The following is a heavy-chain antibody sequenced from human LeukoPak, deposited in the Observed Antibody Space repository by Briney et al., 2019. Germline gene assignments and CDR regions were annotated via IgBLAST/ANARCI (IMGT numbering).Heavy chain of an antibody. CDR3: AREGFSYDFWSGNYYYYGMDV. J-gene: IGHJ6*02. Sequence: GGSLRLSCAASGFTFSSYSMNWVRQAPGKGLEWVSSISSSSSYIYYADSVKGRFTISRDNAKNSLYLQMNSLRAEDTAVYYCAREGFSYDFWSGNYYYYGMDVWGQGTTVTVSS. D-gene: IGHD3-3*01. V-gene: IGHV3-21*01. CDR2: ISSSSSYI. CDR1: GFTFSSYS.